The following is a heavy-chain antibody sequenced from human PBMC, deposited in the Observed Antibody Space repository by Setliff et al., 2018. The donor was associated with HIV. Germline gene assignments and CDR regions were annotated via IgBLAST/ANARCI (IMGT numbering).Heavy chain of an antibody. CDR3: ARDKGYYYMDV. Sequence: SETLSLTCTVSSGSISSYYWSWIRQPPGKGLEWIGYIYTSGSTNDNPSLKSRITISVDTSNNQFSLRLSSVTAADTAVYYCARDKGYYYMDVWGKGITVTVSS. J-gene: IGHJ6*03. V-gene: IGHV4-4*09. CDR1: SGSISSYY. CDR2: IYTSGST.